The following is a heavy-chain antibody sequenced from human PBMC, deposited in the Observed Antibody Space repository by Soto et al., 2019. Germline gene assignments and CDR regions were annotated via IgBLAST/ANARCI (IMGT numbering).Heavy chain of an antibody. D-gene: IGHD3-22*01. V-gene: IGHV4-4*07. CDR3: ARIAYDRSGPNFDS. Sequence: PXETRSRTFAVAGCSIISYCWRWLRQHAGKGLDWIGRIYTSGGTNYNPSLKRRVTMSVDTSKNQFSLKLSSVTAADTAVYFCARIAYDRSGPNFDSWGQGTRVTVSS. J-gene: IGHJ4*02. CDR2: IYTSGGT. CDR1: GCSIISYC.